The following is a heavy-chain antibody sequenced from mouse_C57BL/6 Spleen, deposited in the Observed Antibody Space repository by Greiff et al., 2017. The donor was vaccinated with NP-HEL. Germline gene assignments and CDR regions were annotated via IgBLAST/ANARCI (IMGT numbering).Heavy chain of an antibody. J-gene: IGHJ4*01. D-gene: IGHD2-5*01. CDR3: TSYYSNYGYYAMDY. Sequence: DVMLVESGGGLVQPGGSMKLSCAASGFTFSDAWMDWVRQSPEKGLEWVAEIRNKANNHATYYAESVKGRFTISRDDSKSSVYLQMNSLRAEDTGIYYCTSYYSNYGYYAMDYWGQGTSVTVSS. CDR2: IRNKANNHAT. CDR1: GFTFSDAW. V-gene: IGHV6-6*01.